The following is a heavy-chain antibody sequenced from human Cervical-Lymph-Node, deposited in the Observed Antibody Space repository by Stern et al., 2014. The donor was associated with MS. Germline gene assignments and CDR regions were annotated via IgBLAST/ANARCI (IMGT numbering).Heavy chain of an antibody. CDR3: ALSSETSDRWYSLGYDL. Sequence: QVQLVQSGAEVTKPGASVKVSCKASGGTFSKFPSSWVRQAPGKGLEWMGGIFPVCGTPTYAQEFRGRVTITADVYTSTVYMELSSLRSDDTAVYYCALSSETSDRWYSLGYDLWGQGTLVTVSS. CDR1: GGTFSKFP. V-gene: IGHV1-69*01. J-gene: IGHJ5*02. CDR2: IFPVCGTP. D-gene: IGHD6-13*01.